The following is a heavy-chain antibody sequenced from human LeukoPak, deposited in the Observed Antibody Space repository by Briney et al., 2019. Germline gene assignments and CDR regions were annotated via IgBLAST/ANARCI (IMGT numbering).Heavy chain of an antibody. J-gene: IGHJ3*02. CDR3: ARVTVETPVTVLTADAFDI. Sequence: GASVKVSCKASGYTFTSYGITWVRQAPGQGLEWMGWITTYNGNTNYAQKLQGRVTMTTDTSTSTVYMELRSLRSDDTAVYYCARVTVETPVTVLTADAFDIWGQGTMVTVSS. CDR1: GYTFTSYG. CDR2: ITTYNGNT. V-gene: IGHV1-18*01. D-gene: IGHD5-24*01.